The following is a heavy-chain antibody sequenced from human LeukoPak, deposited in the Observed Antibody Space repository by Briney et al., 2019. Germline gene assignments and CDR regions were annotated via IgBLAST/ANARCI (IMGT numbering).Heavy chain of an antibody. D-gene: IGHD6-25*01. CDR2: TNAGNGNT. J-gene: IGHJ4*02. Sequence: ASVKVSCKASGYTFTSYAMHSGRHAPGQRLEWMGWTNAGNGNTKYSQEIQGRVTITRDTSASTAYMELSSLRSEDMAVYYCARGGTSAFDFWGQGTLVTVSS. CDR1: GYTFTSYA. V-gene: IGHV1-3*02. CDR3: ARGGTSAFDF.